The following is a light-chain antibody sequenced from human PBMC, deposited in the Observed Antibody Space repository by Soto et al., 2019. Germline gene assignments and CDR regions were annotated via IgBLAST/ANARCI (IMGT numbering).Light chain of an antibody. Sequence: DVVMTQSPLSLPVTLGQPASISCRSNQSLVHSDGIAYFSWFQQRPGRSPRRLIYKVSNRDSGVPDRFIGSGSGTDFTLKISRVEAEDVGVYYCMQGTHWPLYTFGQGTKLEIK. CDR1: QSLVHSDGIAY. J-gene: IGKJ2*01. CDR3: MQGTHWPLYT. CDR2: KVS. V-gene: IGKV2-30*02.